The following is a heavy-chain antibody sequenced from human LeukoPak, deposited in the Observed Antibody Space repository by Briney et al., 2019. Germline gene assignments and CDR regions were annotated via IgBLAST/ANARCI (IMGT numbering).Heavy chain of an antibody. CDR1: GYTFTSYY. V-gene: IGHV1-3*01. CDR2: INAGNGNT. Sequence: ASVKVSCKASGYTFTSYYMHWVRQAPGQRLEWMGWINAGNGNTKYSQKFQGRVTITRDTSASTAYMELSSLRSEDTAVYYCARAGGYDRAPFDYWGQGTLVTVSS. D-gene: IGHD5-12*01. CDR3: ARAGGYDRAPFDY. J-gene: IGHJ4*02.